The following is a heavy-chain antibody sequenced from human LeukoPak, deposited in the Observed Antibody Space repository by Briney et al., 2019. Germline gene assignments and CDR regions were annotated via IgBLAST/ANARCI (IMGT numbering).Heavy chain of an antibody. J-gene: IGHJ5*02. CDR1: GFTFSSYS. CDR3: ARGGP. V-gene: IGHV3-48*01. Sequence: PGGSLRLSCAASGFTFSSYSMNWVRQAPGKGLEWVSYISSSSSTIYYADSVKGRFTISRDNAKNSLYLQVNGLRGEDKAVYYCARGGPWGQGTLVTVSS. D-gene: IGHD3-16*01. CDR2: ISSSSSTI.